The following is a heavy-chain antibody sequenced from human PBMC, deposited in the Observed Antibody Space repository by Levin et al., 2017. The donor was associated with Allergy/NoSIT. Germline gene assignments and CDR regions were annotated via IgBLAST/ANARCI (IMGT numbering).Heavy chain of an antibody. V-gene: IGHV3-13*04. Sequence: PGESLKISCAASGFTFSSYDMHWVRQATGKGLEWVSAIGTAGDTYYPGSVKGRFTISRENAKNSLYLQMNSLRAGDTAVYYCARDRGGCSGGSCPAQARGVGAFDIWGQGTMVTVSS. D-gene: IGHD2-15*01. J-gene: IGHJ3*02. CDR3: ARDRGGCSGGSCPAQARGVGAFDI. CDR1: GFTFSSYD. CDR2: IGTAGDT.